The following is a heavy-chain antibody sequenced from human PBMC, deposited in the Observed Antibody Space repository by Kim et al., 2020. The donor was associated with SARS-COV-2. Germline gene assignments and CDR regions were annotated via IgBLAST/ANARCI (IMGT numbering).Heavy chain of an antibody. D-gene: IGHD3-22*01. CDR3: ASTDSSGYSLYNWFDP. CDR1: GGSISSSSYY. CDR2: IYYSGST. J-gene: IGHJ5*02. Sequence: SETLSLTCTVSGGSISSSSYYWGWIRQPPGKGLEWIGSIYYSGSTYYNPSLKSRVTISVDTSKNQFSLKLSSVTAADTAVYYCASTDSSGYSLYNWFDPWGQGTLVTVSS. V-gene: IGHV4-39*01.